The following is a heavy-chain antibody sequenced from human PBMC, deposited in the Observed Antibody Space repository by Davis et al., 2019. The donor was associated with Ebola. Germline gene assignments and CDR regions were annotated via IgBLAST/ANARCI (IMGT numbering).Heavy chain of an antibody. V-gene: IGHV4-31*03. CDR3: ARGALRGIAAAGGYYYYYGMDV. J-gene: IGHJ6*02. CDR1: GGSISSGGYY. CDR2: IYYSGST. D-gene: IGHD6-13*01. Sequence: LRLSCTVSGGSISSGGYYWSWIRQHPGKGLEWIGYIYYSGSTNYNPSLKSRVTISVVTSKNQFSLKLSSVTAADTAVYYCARGALRGIAAAGGYYYYYGMDVWGQGTTVTVSS.